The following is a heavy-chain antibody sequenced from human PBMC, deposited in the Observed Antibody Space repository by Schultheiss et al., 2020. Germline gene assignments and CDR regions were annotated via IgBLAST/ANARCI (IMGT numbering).Heavy chain of an antibody. D-gene: IGHD6-13*01. V-gene: IGHV4-39*01. J-gene: IGHJ4*02. CDR1: GGSISSSSYY. CDR2: IYYSGST. Sequence: SETLSLTCTVSGGSISSSSYYWGWIRQPPGKGLEWIGSIYYSGSTYYNPSLKSRVTISVDTSKNQFSLKLSSVTAADTAVYYCARQSIGYSSSWYPLDSWGQGALV. CDR3: ARQSIGYSSSWYPLDS.